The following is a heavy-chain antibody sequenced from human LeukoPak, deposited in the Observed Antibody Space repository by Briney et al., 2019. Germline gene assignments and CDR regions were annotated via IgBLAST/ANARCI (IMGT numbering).Heavy chain of an antibody. CDR1: GGTFSSYA. J-gene: IGHJ4*02. CDR2: IIPIFGTA. V-gene: IGHV1-69*13. Sequence: EASVKVSCKASGGTFSSYAISWVRQAPGQGLEWMGGIIPIFGTANYAQKFQGRVTITADESTSTAYMELSSLRSEDTAVYYCVREGYYHSGSLPTFYFDYWGQGTLVTVSS. CDR3: VREGYYHSGSLPTFYFDY. D-gene: IGHD3-10*01.